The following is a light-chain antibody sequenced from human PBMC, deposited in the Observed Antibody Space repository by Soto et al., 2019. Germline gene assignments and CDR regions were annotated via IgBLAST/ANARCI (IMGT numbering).Light chain of an antibody. J-gene: IGKJ1*01. CDR1: QNVDMF. V-gene: IGKV3-11*01. CDR2: DAS. CDR3: QHRGR. Sequence: EVVLTQSPATLSLSPGERATLSCRAGQNVDMFIAWYQHKPGQAPRLLIYDASKRATGIPARFSGSGYGTDFTLTITSLESEDFAGYYCQHRGRFGQGTKVDIK.